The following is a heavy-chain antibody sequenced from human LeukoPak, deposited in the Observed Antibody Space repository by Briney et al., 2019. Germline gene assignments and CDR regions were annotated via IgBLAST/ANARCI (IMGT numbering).Heavy chain of an antibody. J-gene: IGHJ4*02. CDR1: GFTVSSNH. Sequence: GGSLRLSCAASGFTVSSNHMSWVRQAPGKGLEWVSVFYSGGSIDYADSVKGRFTISRDSSKNTVHLQMNRLRAEDTAVYYCATDLVNWGQGTLVAVRS. D-gene: IGHD6-6*01. V-gene: IGHV3-66*01. CDR2: FYSGGSI. CDR3: ATDLVN.